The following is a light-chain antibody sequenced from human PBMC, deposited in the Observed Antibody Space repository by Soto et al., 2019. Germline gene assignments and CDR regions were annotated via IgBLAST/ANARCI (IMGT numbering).Light chain of an antibody. V-gene: IGLV7-43*01. J-gene: IGLJ1*01. CDR3: LLFFGVSQGV. CDR2: STS. Sequence: QAVVTQEPSLTVSPGGTVTLTCASSTGAVTSGHWPNWFQQKPGQAPRSLICSTSNKHSWTPARFSGSLLGGKAALTLSGVQPEDEAEYYCLLFFGVSQGVFGTGTKVTVL. CDR1: TGAVTSGHW.